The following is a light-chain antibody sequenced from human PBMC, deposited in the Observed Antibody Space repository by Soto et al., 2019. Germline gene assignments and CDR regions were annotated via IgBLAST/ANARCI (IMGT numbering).Light chain of an antibody. CDR3: LQNYDYTRVT. J-gene: IGKJ4*01. V-gene: IGKV1-17*03. CDR2: GAS. Sequence: DIQLTQSRSAMSASIGDSVTISCRASQGISRFLAWFQQTPGKVPKRLIYGASSLQDGVPSRFSGSGSETEFTLTITSLQPEDFAIYYCLQNYDYTRVTLGGGTKVDIK. CDR1: QGISRF.